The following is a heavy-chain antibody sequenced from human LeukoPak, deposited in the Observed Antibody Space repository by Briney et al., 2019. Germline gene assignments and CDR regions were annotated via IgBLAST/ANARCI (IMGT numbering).Heavy chain of an antibody. CDR2: ISAYNGNT. Sequence: ASVKVSCKASGYTFTDYGISWVRQAPGQGLEWMGWISAYNGNTNYAQKFQGRVTITADKSTSTAYMELSSLRSEDTAVYYCAREMEQQLTRVAYYFDYWGQGTLVTVSS. J-gene: IGHJ4*02. V-gene: IGHV1-18*01. D-gene: IGHD6-13*01. CDR3: AREMEQQLTRVAYYFDY. CDR1: GYTFTDYG.